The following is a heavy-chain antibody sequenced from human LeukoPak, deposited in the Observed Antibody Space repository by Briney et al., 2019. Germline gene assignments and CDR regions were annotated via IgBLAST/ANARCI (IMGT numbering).Heavy chain of an antibody. Sequence: SETLSLTCTVSGASISTYYWGWIRQPPGKGLEWIGYIYYSGSIDSNPSLKSRVTISVDTSKNQFSLKLSSVTAADTAVYYCARDTAAGIWGQGTLVTVSS. J-gene: IGHJ4*02. V-gene: IGHV4-59*01. CDR2: IYYSGSI. CDR3: ARDTAAGI. D-gene: IGHD6-13*01. CDR1: GASISTYY.